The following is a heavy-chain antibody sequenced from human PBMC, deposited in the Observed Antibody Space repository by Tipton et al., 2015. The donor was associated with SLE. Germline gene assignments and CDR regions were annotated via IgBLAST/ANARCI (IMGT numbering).Heavy chain of an antibody. CDR2: INHSGST. CDR1: GGSFSGYY. J-gene: IGHJ4*02. D-gene: IGHD3-3*01. Sequence: TLSLTCAVYGGSFSGYYWSWIRQPPGKGLEWIGEINHSGSTNYNPSLKSRVTISVDTSKNQFSLKLSSVTAADTAVYYCVRSSGYYIDFWGQGTLVTVSS. CDR3: VRSSGYYIDF. V-gene: IGHV4-34*01.